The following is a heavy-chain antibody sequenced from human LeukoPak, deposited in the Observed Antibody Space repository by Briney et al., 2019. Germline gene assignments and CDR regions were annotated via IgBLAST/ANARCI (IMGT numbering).Heavy chain of an antibody. CDR1: GASISSHF. Sequence: SETLSLTCTVSGASISSHFWNWIRQPPGKGLEWIGYIHCTGGTKYNPSLRSRVSMSMDSSKNHFSLRLTSVTAADTAVYYCASTGPGGYWGQGILVTVSS. CDR3: ASTGPGGY. CDR2: IHCTGGT. D-gene: IGHD1-14*01. V-gene: IGHV4-59*11. J-gene: IGHJ4*02.